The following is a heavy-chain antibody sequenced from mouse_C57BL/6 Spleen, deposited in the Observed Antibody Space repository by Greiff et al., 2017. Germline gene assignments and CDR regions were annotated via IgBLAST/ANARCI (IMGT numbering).Heavy chain of an antibody. D-gene: IGHD1-1*01. CDR2: IDPENGDT. J-gene: IGHJ4*01. CDR1: GFNIKDDY. CDR3: TTYDYGSSYDAMDY. V-gene: IGHV14-4*01. Sequence: VQLQQSGAELVRPGASVKLSCTASGFNIKDDYMHWVKQRPEQGLEWIGWIDPENGDTEYASKFQGKATITADTSSNTAYLQRSSLTSEDTAVYYCTTYDYGSSYDAMDYWGQGTSVTVSS.